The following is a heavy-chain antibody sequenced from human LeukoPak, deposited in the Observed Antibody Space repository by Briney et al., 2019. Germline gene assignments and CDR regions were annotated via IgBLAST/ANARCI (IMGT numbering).Heavy chain of an antibody. Sequence: GGSLRLSCAASGFTFSTYAMSWVRQAPGKGLEWVSSISGSGAGKFYAAPVKGRFTTSRDNSKNTLYVQMNSLRAEDTALYYCAKAAYGDYVGALDIWGQGTMVIVSS. CDR1: GFTFSTYA. CDR2: ISGSGAGK. J-gene: IGHJ3*02. V-gene: IGHV3-23*01. CDR3: AKAAYGDYVGALDI. D-gene: IGHD4-17*01.